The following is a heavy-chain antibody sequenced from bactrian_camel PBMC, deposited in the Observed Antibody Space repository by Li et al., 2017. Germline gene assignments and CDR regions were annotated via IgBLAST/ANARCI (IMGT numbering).Heavy chain of an antibody. V-gene: IGHV3S40*01. Sequence: DVQLVESGGGSVQVGGSLRLTCAASGYPKSGYCMGWFRQAPGKEREGIATMYTGADSSTYYADSVKGRFTISHDNAKQTVYLQMDSLKPEDTAMYYCAARSDSWCRPEYGGWYWGQGTQVTVS. J-gene: IGHJ4*01. CDR1: GYPKSGYC. CDR2: MYTGADSST. CDR3: AARSDSWCRPEYGGWY. D-gene: IGHD6*01.